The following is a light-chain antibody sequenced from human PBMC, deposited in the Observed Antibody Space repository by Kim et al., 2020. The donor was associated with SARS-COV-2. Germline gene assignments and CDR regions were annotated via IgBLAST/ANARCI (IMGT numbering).Light chain of an antibody. CDR3: QVWDGRAVV. CDR2: RDS. Sequence: SVALGQTARMTCGGDNIEKRNVRWYQKRPGQAPILVIYRDSKRTAGIPERVSGSNSGNTATLTISRVQAGDEADYYCQVWDGRAVVFGGGTQLTVL. CDR1: NIEKRN. V-gene: IGLV3-9*01. J-gene: IGLJ2*01.